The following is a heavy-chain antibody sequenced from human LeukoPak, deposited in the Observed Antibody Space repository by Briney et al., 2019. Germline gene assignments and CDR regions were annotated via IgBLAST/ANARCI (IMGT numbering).Heavy chain of an antibody. Sequence: ASVKVSCKASGGTFSSYAISWVRQAPGQGLEWMGEIIPIFGTANYAQKFQGRVTITADESTSTAYMELSSLRSEDTAVYYCARVVPAATDAFDIWGQGTMVTVSS. D-gene: IGHD2-2*01. V-gene: IGHV1-69*01. CDR2: IIPIFGTA. J-gene: IGHJ3*02. CDR3: ARVVPAATDAFDI. CDR1: GGTFSSYA.